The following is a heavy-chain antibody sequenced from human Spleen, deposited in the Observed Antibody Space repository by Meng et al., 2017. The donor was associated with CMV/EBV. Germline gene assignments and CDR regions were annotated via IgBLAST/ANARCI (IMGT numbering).Heavy chain of an antibody. CDR2: ISHFGGT. CDR3: ARGPGYGSSWFVY. CDR1: GGSFSGYY. D-gene: IGHD6-13*01. V-gene: IGHV4-34*01. J-gene: IGHJ5*01. Sequence: VYGGSFSGYYWSWLRQPPGQGLEWIGEISHFGGTDYNPSLKSRVSISLDTSKNQFSLKLSSVTAADTSVYYCARGPGYGSSWFVYWGQGTLVTVSS.